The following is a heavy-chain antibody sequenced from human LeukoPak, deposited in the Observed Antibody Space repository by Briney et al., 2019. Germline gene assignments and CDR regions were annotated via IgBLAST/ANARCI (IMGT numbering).Heavy chain of an antibody. V-gene: IGHV2-70*04. CDR3: ARTGDGYYSYYFDY. D-gene: IGHD3-22*01. CDR1: GFSLSASGMR. CDR2: IDWDDDK. Sequence: SGPTLVNPXQTLTLTCTFSGFSLSASGMRVSWIRQPPGKALEWFARIDWDDDKFYSISLKTRLTISKDTSKNQVVLTMTNMDPVDTATYYCARTGDGYYSYYFDYWGQGTLVTVSS. J-gene: IGHJ4*02.